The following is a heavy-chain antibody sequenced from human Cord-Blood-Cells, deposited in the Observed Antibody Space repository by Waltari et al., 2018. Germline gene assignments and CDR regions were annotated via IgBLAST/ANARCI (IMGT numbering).Heavy chain of an antibody. D-gene: IGHD6-13*01. V-gene: IGHV3-21*01. J-gene: IGHJ4*02. CDR3: AFSIAAAGFDY. CDR1: GFTFSSYS. Sequence: EVQLVESGGGLVKPGGSLRLSCAASGFTFSSYSLNWVRQAPGKGLEWVSSISSSSSYIYYADSVKGRFTISRDNAKNSLYLQMNSLRAEDTAVYYCAFSIAAAGFDYWGQGTLVTVSS. CDR2: ISSSSSYI.